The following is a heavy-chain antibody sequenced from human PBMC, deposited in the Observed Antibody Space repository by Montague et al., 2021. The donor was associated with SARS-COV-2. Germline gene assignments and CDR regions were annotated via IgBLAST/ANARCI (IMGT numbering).Heavy chain of an antibody. V-gene: IGHV4-31*03. J-gene: IGHJ3*02. CDR1: GGSINSGSYY. CDR3: ARVHFVSSGWYPDAFDI. Sequence: TLYLTLPVSGGSINSGSYYWSWIRQHPGKGLEWIGYIYYSGSTYYNPSLKSRLTISVDTSKNQFSLKLSSVTAADTAVYYCARVHFVSSGWYPDAFDIWGQGTMVTVSS. CDR2: IYYSGST. D-gene: IGHD6-19*01.